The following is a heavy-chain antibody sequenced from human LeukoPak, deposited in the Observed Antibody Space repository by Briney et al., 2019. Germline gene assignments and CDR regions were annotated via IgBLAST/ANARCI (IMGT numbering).Heavy chain of an antibody. J-gene: IGHJ4*02. CDR1: GFMFNSYG. CDR3: AKGLDGYNLGH. Sequence: GGSLRLSCAASGFMFNSYGMNWVRQAPGKGLEWVSSITGSTRTTYYADSVKGRFTISRDNSKNTLYLQMNSLRAEDTAVYYCAKGLDGYNLGHWGQGTLVTVSS. CDR2: ITGSTRTT. D-gene: IGHD5-24*01. V-gene: IGHV3-23*01.